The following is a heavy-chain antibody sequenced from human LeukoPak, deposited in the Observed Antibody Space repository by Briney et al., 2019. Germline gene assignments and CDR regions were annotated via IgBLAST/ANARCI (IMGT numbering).Heavy chain of an antibody. CDR2: INHSGST. Sequence: SETLSLTCAVYGGSFSGYYWSWIRQPPGKGLEWIGEINHSGSTNYNPSLKSRVTISVDTSKNQFSLKLSSVTAADTAVYYCARGRGRYYFDYWGQGTLVTVSA. CDR3: ARGRGRYYFDY. CDR1: GGSFSGYY. J-gene: IGHJ4*02. D-gene: IGHD3-16*01. V-gene: IGHV4-34*01.